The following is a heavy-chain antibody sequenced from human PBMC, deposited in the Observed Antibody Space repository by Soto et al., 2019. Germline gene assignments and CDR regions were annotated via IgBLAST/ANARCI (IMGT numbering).Heavy chain of an antibody. V-gene: IGHV4-30-4*01. D-gene: IGHD3-3*02. CDR3: ARGPPGIRSFDY. CDR1: GGSISSGDYY. J-gene: IGHJ4*02. CDR2: IYYSGST. Sequence: PSETLSLTCTVSGGSISSGDYYWSWIRQPPGKGLEWIGYIYYSGSTYHNPSLKSRVTISLDTSKNQFSLKLSSVTAADTAVYYCARGPPGIRSFDYWGQGTLVTVSS.